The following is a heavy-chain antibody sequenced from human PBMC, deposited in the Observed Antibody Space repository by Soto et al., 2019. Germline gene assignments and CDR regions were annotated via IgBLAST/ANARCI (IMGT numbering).Heavy chain of an antibody. CDR3: ARASFDYLWLYDY. D-gene: IGHD3-9*01. Sequence: SETLSLTCTVSGGSISSGNYFWSWVRQHPGKGLEWIRYIYHSGIPSYNPSLNSRIIISVDTSKNQFSLKVSSVTAADTAVYYCARASFDYLWLYDYWGQGALVT. CDR2: IYHSGIP. V-gene: IGHV4-31*03. J-gene: IGHJ4*02. CDR1: GGSISSGNYF.